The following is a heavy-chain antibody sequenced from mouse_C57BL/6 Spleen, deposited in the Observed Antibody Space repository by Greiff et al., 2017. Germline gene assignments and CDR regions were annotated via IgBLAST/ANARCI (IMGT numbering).Heavy chain of an antibody. D-gene: IGHD1-1*01. CDR3: ARSDYYGSYCYAMDY. CDR2: IYPGDGDT. CDR1: GYAFSSSW. J-gene: IGHJ4*01. V-gene: IGHV1-82*01. Sequence: QVQLQQPGPELVKPGASVKISCKASGYAFSSSWMNWVKQRPGKGLEWIGRIYPGDGDTNYNGKFKGKATLTADKSSSTAYMQLSSLTSEDSAVYFCARSDYYGSYCYAMDYWGQGTSVTVSS.